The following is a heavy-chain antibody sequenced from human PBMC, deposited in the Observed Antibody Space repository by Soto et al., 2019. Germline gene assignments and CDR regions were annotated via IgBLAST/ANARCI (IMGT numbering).Heavy chain of an antibody. Sequence: SSETLSLTCAVYGGSFSGYYWSWIRQPPGKGLEWIGEINHSGSTNYNPSLKSRVTISVDTSKNQFSLKLSSVTAADTAVYYCARGSQQLVRYYFDYWGQGTLVTVSS. CDR1: GGSFSGYY. CDR3: ARGSQQLVRYYFDY. D-gene: IGHD6-13*01. CDR2: INHSGST. J-gene: IGHJ4*02. V-gene: IGHV4-34*01.